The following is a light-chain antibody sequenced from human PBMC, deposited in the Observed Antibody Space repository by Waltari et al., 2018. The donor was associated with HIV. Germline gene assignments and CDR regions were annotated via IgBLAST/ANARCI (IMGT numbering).Light chain of an antibody. Sequence: IVLTQSPGPLSLSPGERATLPCRSSQSVISSYLVWYQQKPGQAPRLRIYGASSRATAIPDRFSGSGSGTDFTLTITRLEPEDFAVYYCQQCVSSPWTFGQGTKVKIK. J-gene: IGKJ1*01. CDR1: QSVISSY. V-gene: IGKV3-20*01. CDR3: QQCVSSPWT. CDR2: GAS.